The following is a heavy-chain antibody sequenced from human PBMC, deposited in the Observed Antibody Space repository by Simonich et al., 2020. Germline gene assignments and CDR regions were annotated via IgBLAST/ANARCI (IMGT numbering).Heavy chain of an antibody. CDR1: GGSISSSSYY. D-gene: IGHD6-13*01. Sequence: QLQLQESGPGLVKPSETLSLTCTVSGGSISSSSYYWGWIRQPPGKGLEWIGSIYYSGSTYYNPSIKSRVTISVDTSKNQFSLKRSSVTAADTAVYYCARHAGFAFDIWGQGTMVTVSS. CDR3: ARHAGFAFDI. J-gene: IGHJ3*02. CDR2: IYYSGST. V-gene: IGHV4-39*01.